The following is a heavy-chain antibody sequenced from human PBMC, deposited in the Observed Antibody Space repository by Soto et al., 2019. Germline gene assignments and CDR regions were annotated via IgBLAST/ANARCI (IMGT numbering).Heavy chain of an antibody. CDR2: IIPILGIA. CDR3: ARETRGFGCSSTSCYVVLDP. Sequence: QVQLVQSGAEVKKPGSSVKVSCKASGGTFSSYTISWVRQAPGQGLEWMGRIIPILGIANYAQKFQGRVTITADKSTSTAYRELSSLRSEDTAVYYCARETRGFGCSSTSCYVVLDPWGQGTLVTVSS. J-gene: IGHJ5*02. V-gene: IGHV1-69*08. D-gene: IGHD2-2*01. CDR1: GGTFSSYT.